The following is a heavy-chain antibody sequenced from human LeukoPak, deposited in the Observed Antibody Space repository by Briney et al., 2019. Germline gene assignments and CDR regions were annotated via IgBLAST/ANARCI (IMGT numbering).Heavy chain of an antibody. Sequence: SETLSLTCTVSGGSISSYYWSWIRQTPGKGLEWIGYIYYSGTTNYNPSLKSRVTISVDTSKNQFSLKLSSVTAADTAVYYCARGVYIAAAQYGYWGQGTLVTVSS. D-gene: IGHD6-13*01. CDR1: GGSISSYY. CDR2: IYYSGTT. V-gene: IGHV4-59*01. J-gene: IGHJ4*02. CDR3: ARGVYIAAAQYGY.